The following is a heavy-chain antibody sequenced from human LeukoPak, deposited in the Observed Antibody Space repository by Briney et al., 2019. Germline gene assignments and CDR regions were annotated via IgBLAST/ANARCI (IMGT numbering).Heavy chain of an antibody. V-gene: IGHV3-20*04. J-gene: IGHJ4*01. CDR2: INWNGGST. CDR3: ASASSHRIAAGGDY. CDR1: GFTFDDYG. D-gene: IGHD6-13*01. Sequence: GSLRLSCAASGFTFDDYGMSWVRQAPGKGLEWVSGINWNGGSTNYADSVKGRFTISRDNAKNMMYLQLNSLRAEDTAVYYCASASSHRIAAGGDYWGHGTLVTVSS.